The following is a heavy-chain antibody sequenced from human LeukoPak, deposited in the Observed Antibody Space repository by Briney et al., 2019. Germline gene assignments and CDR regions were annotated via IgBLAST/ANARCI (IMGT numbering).Heavy chain of an antibody. Sequence: PGGPLRLSCAASGFTYSSYGMRWVRQAPGKGLEWVSTISGSGYNTYYADSVKGRFTRARDNSANTLHLQMNSLRADDTALYYCAKHSGSYFIYYVDSWGQGTLVTVSS. D-gene: IGHD5-12*01. CDR1: GFTYSSYG. J-gene: IGHJ4*02. CDR2: ISGSGYNT. V-gene: IGHV3-23*01. CDR3: AKHSGSYFIYYVDS.